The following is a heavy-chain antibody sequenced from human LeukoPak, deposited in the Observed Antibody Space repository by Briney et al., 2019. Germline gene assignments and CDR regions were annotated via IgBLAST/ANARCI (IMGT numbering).Heavy chain of an antibody. V-gene: IGHV3-23*01. CDR1: GFTFNSYA. D-gene: IGHD6-19*01. Sequence: GGSLRLSCAASGFTFNSYAMSWVHQAPGKGLQWVSGITNNGGNIYYADSVKGRFTISRDNSKNTLYLQMNSLRVEDTAIYYCAKDRRSGWPDDAFEIWGQGTMVTVSS. J-gene: IGHJ3*02. CDR2: ITNNGGNI. CDR3: AKDRRSGWPDDAFEI.